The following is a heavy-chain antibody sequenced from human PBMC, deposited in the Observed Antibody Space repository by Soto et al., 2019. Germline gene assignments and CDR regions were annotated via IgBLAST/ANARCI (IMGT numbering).Heavy chain of an antibody. CDR1: GFTFSSYA. D-gene: IGHD2-15*01. CDR3: AKELPYCSGGSCYRYYFDY. CDR2: TSGSGGST. V-gene: IGHV3-23*01. J-gene: IGHJ4*02. Sequence: EVQLLESGGGLVQPGGSLRLSCAASGFTFSSYAMSWVRQAPGKGLEWVSGTSGSGGSTYYADSVKGRFTISRDNSKNTLDLQMNSLRAEDTAVYYCAKELPYCSGGSCYRYYFDYWDQGTLVTVSS.